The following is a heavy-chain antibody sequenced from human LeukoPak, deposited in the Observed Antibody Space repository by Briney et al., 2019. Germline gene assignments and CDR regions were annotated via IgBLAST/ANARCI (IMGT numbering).Heavy chain of an antibody. D-gene: IGHD3-10*01. CDR2: IIPILGIA. Sequence: GASVKVSCKASGGTFSSYAISWVRQAPGQGLEWMGRIIPILGIANYAQKFQGRVTITADKYTCTDYMELSSLRSEDTAVYYCARDTPYGSGSYYNGIEYFQHWGQGTLVTVSS. V-gene: IGHV1-69*04. CDR1: GGTFSSYA. J-gene: IGHJ1*01. CDR3: ARDTPYGSGSYYNGIEYFQH.